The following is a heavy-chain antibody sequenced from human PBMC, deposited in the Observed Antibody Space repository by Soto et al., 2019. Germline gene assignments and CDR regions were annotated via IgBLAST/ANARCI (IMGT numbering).Heavy chain of an antibody. CDR2: VYHTGRT. J-gene: IGHJ5*02. V-gene: IGHV4-59*01. CDR1: GASLSSYS. CDR3: AKGRGYSYGWGYNWFDP. Sequence: PEPLYLPRTVSGASLSSYSWSWIRQPPGHGLEWIGYVYHTGRTSYNPSLKSRVSISMDTSKNQFSLNLDSVTAADTAVYYCAKGRGYSYGWGYNWFDPWRQGNLVTASS. D-gene: IGHD5-18*01.